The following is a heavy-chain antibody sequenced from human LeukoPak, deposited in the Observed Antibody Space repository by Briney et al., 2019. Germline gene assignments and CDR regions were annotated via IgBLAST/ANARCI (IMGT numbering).Heavy chain of an antibody. D-gene: IGHD3-22*01. J-gene: IGHJ3*02. CDR1: GFTFSRYG. V-gene: IGHV3-33*03. CDR2: IWYDGSNK. Sequence: PGRSLRLSCVASGFTFSRYGMHWVRQAPGKGLEWVAIIWYDGSNKYYADSVKGRFTISRDTSKNTLYMQMDSLRAEDTAVYYCASGDTTGYSGDAFNIRGQGTMVTVSS. CDR3: ASGDTTGYSGDAFNI.